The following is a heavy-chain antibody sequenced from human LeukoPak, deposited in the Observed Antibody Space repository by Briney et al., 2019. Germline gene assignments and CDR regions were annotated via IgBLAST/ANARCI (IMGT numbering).Heavy chain of an antibody. CDR2: FDPEDGET. D-gene: IGHD6-19*01. CDR3: AATKEIAVAGRTLSYFDY. Sequence: ASVKVSCKVSGYTLTELSMHWVRQAPGKGLEWMGGFDPEDGETIYEQKFQGRVTMTEDTSTDTAYMELSSLRSEDTAVYYCAATKEIAVAGRTLSYFDYWGQGTLVTVSS. CDR1: GYTLTELS. V-gene: IGHV1-24*01. J-gene: IGHJ4*02.